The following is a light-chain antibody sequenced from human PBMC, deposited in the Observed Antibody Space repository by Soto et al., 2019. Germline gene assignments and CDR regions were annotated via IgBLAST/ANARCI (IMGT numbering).Light chain of an antibody. V-gene: IGKV3-11*01. CDR1: QSVSSN. Sequence: EIFLTQSPDTLSLSPGERATLSCRASQSVSSNLSWYQQKPGQAPRLLIYDASNRATGIPARFSGSGSGTDFTLTISSLQPEDFATYYCLQDSNYPVTSGQGTKVDI. J-gene: IGKJ1*01. CDR2: DAS. CDR3: LQDSNYPVT.